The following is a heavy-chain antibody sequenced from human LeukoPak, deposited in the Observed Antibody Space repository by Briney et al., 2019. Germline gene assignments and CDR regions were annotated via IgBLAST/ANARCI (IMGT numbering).Heavy chain of an antibody. Sequence: GASVKVSCKASGYTLTSCSVSWVRQAPGQGLEWMGWISAYNGDTNYAQKLQGRVTMTTDTSTNTAYMELRSLRSDDTAVCYCARGDCSGGSCFLPEYFQHWGQGTLVTVSS. CDR3: ARGDCSGGSCFLPEYFQH. CDR2: ISAYNGDT. CDR1: GYTLTSCS. V-gene: IGHV1-18*01. J-gene: IGHJ1*01. D-gene: IGHD2-15*01.